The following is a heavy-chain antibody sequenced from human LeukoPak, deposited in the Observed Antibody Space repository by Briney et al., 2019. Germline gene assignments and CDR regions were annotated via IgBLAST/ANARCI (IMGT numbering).Heavy chain of an antibody. J-gene: IGHJ3*02. V-gene: IGHV3-48*03. CDR2: ISSSGSTI. CDR1: GFTFSSYE. CDR3: AREMGLELESDAFDI. Sequence: GGSLRLSCAASGFTFSSYEMNWVRQALGKGLEWVSYISSSGSTIYYADSVKGRFTISRDNAKNSLYLQMNSLRAEDTAVYYCAREMGLELESDAFDIWGQGTMVTVSS. D-gene: IGHD1-7*01.